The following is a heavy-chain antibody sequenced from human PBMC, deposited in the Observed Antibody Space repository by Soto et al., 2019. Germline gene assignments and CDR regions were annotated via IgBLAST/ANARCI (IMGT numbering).Heavy chain of an antibody. CDR2: INSDGSST. Sequence: GGSLRLSCAASGFTFSSYWMHWVRQAPGKGLVWVSRINSDGSSTSYADSVKGRFTISRDNAKNTLYLQINSLRAEDTAVYYCARVHYYYYMDVWGKGTTVTVSS. CDR3: ARVHYYYYMDV. V-gene: IGHV3-74*01. CDR1: GFTFSSYW. J-gene: IGHJ6*03.